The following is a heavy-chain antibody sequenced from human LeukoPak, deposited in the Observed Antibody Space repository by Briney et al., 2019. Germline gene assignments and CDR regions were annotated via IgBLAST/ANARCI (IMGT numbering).Heavy chain of an antibody. D-gene: IGHD1-1*01. J-gene: IGHJ5*02. Sequence: SETLSLTCTVSGGSISSYYWSWIRQPPGKGLEWIEYISYSGSTNFNPSLKSRVTISVDTSKNQFSLKLSSVTAADTAVYYCAREGTAGTNLNWFDPWGQGTLVTVSS. V-gene: IGHV4-59*01. CDR1: GGSISSYY. CDR2: ISYSGST. CDR3: AREGTAGTNLNWFDP.